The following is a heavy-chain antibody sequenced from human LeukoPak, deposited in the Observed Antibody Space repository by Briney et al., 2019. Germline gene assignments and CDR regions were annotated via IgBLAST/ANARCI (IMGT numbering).Heavy chain of an antibody. D-gene: IGHD6-13*01. V-gene: IGHV3-23*01. CDR1: GFTFSSYA. CDR2: ISGSGGST. J-gene: IGHJ4*02. CDR3: AKGMQLVQYFDY. Sequence: GGSLRLSCAASGFTFSSYAMSWVRQAPGKGLEWVSAISGSGGSTYYADSVKGRFTISRDNSKNTLYLQMNSLRAEDTAIYYCAKGMQLVQYFDYWGQGTLVTVSS.